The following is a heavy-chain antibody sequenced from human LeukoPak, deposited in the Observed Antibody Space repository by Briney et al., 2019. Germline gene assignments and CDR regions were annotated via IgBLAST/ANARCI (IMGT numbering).Heavy chain of an antibody. CDR2: IRYDGSNK. D-gene: IGHD6-13*01. Sequence: PGGSLRLSCAASGFTFSSYGMHWVRQAPGRGLEWVAFIRYDGSNKYYADSVKGRFTISRDNSKNTLYLQMNSLRAEDTAVYYCAKARSQHSSSPDYWGQGTLVTVSS. CDR1: GFTFSSYG. J-gene: IGHJ4*02. V-gene: IGHV3-30*02. CDR3: AKARSQHSSSPDY.